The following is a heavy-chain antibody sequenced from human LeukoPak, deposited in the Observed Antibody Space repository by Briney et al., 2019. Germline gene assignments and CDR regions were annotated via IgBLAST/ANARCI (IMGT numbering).Heavy chain of an antibody. CDR2: ISGSGGST. D-gene: IGHD3-10*01. CDR1: GFTFSSYA. V-gene: IGHV3-23*01. J-gene: IGHJ4*02. Sequence: GGSLRLSCAASGFTFSSYAMSWVRQAPGKGLEWVSAISGSGGSTYYADSVKGRFTISRDNSKNTLYLQMNSLRAEDTAVYYCAKDRGAAPTTYYFDYWGQGTLVTVSS. CDR3: AKDRGAAPTTYYFDY.